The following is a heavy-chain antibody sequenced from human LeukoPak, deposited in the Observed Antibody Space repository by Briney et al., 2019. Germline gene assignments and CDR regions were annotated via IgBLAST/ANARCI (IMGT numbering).Heavy chain of an antibody. CDR1: GGSISSYY. D-gene: IGHD5-18*01. CDR2: IYTSGST. V-gene: IGHV4-4*07. Sequence: PSETLSLTCTVPGGSISSYYWWWIRQPAGKGLEWVGSIYTSGSTNYNTSLKRRVTMSVDTSKNQFSLKLSSVTAADKAVYYCVRAGVGYSYCFDYWGQGTLVTVSS. CDR3: VRAGVGYSYCFDY. J-gene: IGHJ4*02.